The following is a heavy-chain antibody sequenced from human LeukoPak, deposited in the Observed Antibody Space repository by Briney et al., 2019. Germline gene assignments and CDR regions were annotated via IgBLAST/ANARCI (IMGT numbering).Heavy chain of an antibody. D-gene: IGHD3-22*01. CDR2: IFYDGTIQ. Sequence: PGGPLRLSCAASGFTFSSYAIHWVRQAPGKGLEWVAVIFYDGTIQYYSDSVRGRLIVSRDDPKNTLYLQMNSLRAEDTAVYYCARDPRGPAGYDSPARDTFDYWGQGTLVTVSS. V-gene: IGHV3-30*04. CDR1: GFTFSSYA. CDR3: ARDPRGPAGYDSPARDTFDY. J-gene: IGHJ4*02.